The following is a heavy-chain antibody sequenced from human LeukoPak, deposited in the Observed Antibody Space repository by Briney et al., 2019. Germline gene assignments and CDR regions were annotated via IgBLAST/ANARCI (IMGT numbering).Heavy chain of an antibody. CDR1: GGSISSSSYY. D-gene: IGHD2-2*01. J-gene: IGHJ4*02. CDR2: IYYSGST. Sequence: SETLSLTCTVSGGSISSSSYYWGWIRQPPGKGLEWIGSIYYSGSTYYNPSLKSRVTISVDTSKNLFSLKLSSVTAADTAVYYCARQLGYCSSTSCYADKVDYWGQGTLVTVSS. V-gene: IGHV4-39*01. CDR3: ARQLGYCSSTSCYADKVDY.